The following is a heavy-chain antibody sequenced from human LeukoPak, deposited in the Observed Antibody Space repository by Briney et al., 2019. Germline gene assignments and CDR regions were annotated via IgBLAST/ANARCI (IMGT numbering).Heavy chain of an antibody. CDR1: GYTFTSYY. D-gene: IGHD3-22*01. V-gene: IGHV1-46*01. J-gene: IGHJ4*02. Sequence: ASVTVSCTASGYTFTSYYMHWVRQAPGQGLEWMGIINPSGGSTSYAQKLQGRVTMTTDTSTSTAYMELRSLRSDDTAVYYCARDKPGLDPDYYDSSGYYYWVHWGQGTLVTVSS. CDR2: INPSGGST. CDR3: ARDKPGLDPDYYDSSGYYYWVH.